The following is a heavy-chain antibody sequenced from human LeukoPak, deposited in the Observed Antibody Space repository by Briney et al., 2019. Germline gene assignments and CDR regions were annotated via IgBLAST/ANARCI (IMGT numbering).Heavy chain of an antibody. Sequence: GASVKVSCKASGGTFSSYAISWVRQAPGEGLEWMGRIIPIFGTANYAQKFQGRVTITTDESTSTAYMELSNLRSEDTAVYYCARGLYYYDSSGYYQHWGQGTLVTVSS. CDR3: ARGLYYYDSSGYYQH. D-gene: IGHD3-22*01. CDR1: GGTFSSYA. CDR2: IIPIFGTA. V-gene: IGHV1-69*05. J-gene: IGHJ1*01.